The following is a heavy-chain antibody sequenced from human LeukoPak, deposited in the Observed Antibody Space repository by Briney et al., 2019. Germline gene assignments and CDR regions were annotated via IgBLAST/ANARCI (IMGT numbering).Heavy chain of an antibody. CDR1: GYTFSSYA. D-gene: IGHD3-16*01. Sequence: GGSLRLSCAASGYTFSSYAMSWVRQAPGKGLEWVSAISGSGGTTYYADSVKGRFTISRDNSKNTLYLQMNSLRAEDTAVYYCAKGSFGDWFDPWGQGTLVTVSS. CDR3: AKGSFGDWFDP. J-gene: IGHJ5*02. V-gene: IGHV3-23*01. CDR2: ISGSGGTT.